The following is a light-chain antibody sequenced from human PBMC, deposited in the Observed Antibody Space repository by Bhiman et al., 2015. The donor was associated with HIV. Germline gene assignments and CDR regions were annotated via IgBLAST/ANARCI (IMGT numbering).Light chain of an antibody. CDR1: SASVSTDYY. Sequence: QTVVTQEPALSVSPGGTVTLTCGLSSASVSTDYYPSWYQQTPGQAPRTLIYDTTTRSSGVPDRFSGSVLGNKAALTITGAQADDESDYYCALYLGRVTRRLTWVFGEGTKLTVL. CDR3: ALYLGRVTRRLTWV. CDR2: DTT. J-gene: IGLJ3*02. V-gene: IGLV8-61*01.